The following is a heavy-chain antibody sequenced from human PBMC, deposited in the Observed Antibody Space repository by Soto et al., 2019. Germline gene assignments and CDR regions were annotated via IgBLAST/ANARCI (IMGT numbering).Heavy chain of an antibody. Sequence: EVQLLESGGGLVQPGGSLRLSCAVSGITFRSHALSWVRQAPGKGLEWVSGISGSGADTHYADSVKGRFTISRDNSKNXXSLQMSSLRADDTAVYYCAKEYGGGTRMITSYFDNWGRGTLVAVSS. CDR2: ISGSGADT. CDR3: AKEYGGGTRMITSYFDN. D-gene: IGHD3-16*01. CDR1: GITFRSHA. J-gene: IGHJ4*02. V-gene: IGHV3-23*01.